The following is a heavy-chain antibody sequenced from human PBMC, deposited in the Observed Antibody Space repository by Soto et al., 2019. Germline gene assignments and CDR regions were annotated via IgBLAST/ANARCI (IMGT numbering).Heavy chain of an antibody. Sequence: SETLSLTCTVSGGSITTYYWSWIRQSPGKGLEWIGCIFYSGSPNYNPSLKSRVTISVDTSQNQISLKLSSVTAADTAVYYCASDRDGFNSWGRGTLVTVSS. CDR1: GGSITTYY. V-gene: IGHV4-59*01. CDR3: ASDRDGFNS. D-gene: IGHD5-12*01. J-gene: IGHJ4*02. CDR2: IFYSGSP.